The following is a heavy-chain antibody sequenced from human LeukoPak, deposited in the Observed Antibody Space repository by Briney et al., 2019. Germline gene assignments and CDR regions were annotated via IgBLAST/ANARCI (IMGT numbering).Heavy chain of an antibody. J-gene: IGHJ4*02. V-gene: IGHV4-59*01. D-gene: IGHD5-18*01. CDR1: GGSISSYY. CDR2: IYYSGST. Sequence: PSETLSLTCTVSGGSISSYYWSWIRQPPGKGLEWIGYIYYSGSTNYNPSLKSRVTISVDTSKNQFSLKLSSVTAADTAVYYCARGGVNGYSYGSFDYWGQGTLVTVSS. CDR3: ARGGVNGYSYGSFDY.